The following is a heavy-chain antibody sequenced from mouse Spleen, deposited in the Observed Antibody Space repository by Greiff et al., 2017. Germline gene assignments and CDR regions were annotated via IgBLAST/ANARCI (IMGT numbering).Heavy chain of an antibody. Sequence: EVMLVESGGGLVKPGGSLKLSCAASGFTFSSYAMSWVRQTPEKRLEWVATISSGGSYTYYPDSVKGRFTISRDNAKNTLYLQMSSLRSEDTAMYYCARGLYGSSPAWFAYWGQGTLVTVSA. D-gene: IGHD1-1*01. CDR3: ARGLYGSSPAWFAY. CDR1: GFTFSSYA. CDR2: ISSGGSYT. J-gene: IGHJ3*01. V-gene: IGHV5-9-1*01.